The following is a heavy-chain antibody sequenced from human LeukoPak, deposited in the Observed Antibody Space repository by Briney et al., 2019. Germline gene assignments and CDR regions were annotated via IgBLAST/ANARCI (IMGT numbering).Heavy chain of an antibody. CDR3: ARYDYSNYVGYYDY. CDR2: INWNGGHT. D-gene: IGHD4-11*01. Sequence: PGGSLRLSCAASGFTFDDYGIHWVRQAPGKGLEWVSGINWNGGHTNYADSVKGRFTISRDNARNSLYLQMNSLRAEDTALYYCARYDYSNYVGYYDYWGQGTLVTVSS. V-gene: IGHV3-20*04. J-gene: IGHJ4*02. CDR1: GFTFDDYG.